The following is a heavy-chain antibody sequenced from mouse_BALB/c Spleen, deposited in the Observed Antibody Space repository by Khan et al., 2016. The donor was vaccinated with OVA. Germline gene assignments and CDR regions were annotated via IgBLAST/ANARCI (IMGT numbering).Heavy chain of an antibody. V-gene: IGHV9-3-1*01. Sequence: QIQLVQSGPELKKPGETVKISCKASGYTFTNYGMNWVKQAPGKGLKWMGWINTYTGEPTYADDFKGRFACSLETSANTAYLQINNLKDEDTATYFCARSASYWFFDVWGPGTTVTVSS. D-gene: IGHD6-1*01. CDR2: INTYTGEP. CDR1: GYTFTNYG. CDR3: ARSASYWFFDV. J-gene: IGHJ1*01.